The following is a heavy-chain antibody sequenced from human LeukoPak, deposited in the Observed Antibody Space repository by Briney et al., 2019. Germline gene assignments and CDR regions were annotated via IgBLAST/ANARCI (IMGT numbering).Heavy chain of an antibody. D-gene: IGHD3-22*01. CDR1: GGSISSGSYY. Sequence: SETLSLTCTVSGGSISSGSYYWSWIRQPAGKGLEWIGRIYTSGSTNYNPSLKSRVTISVDTSKNQFSLKLSSVTAADTAVYYCARLAYYDSSGSRFDYWGQGTLVTVSS. CDR2: IYTSGST. V-gene: IGHV4-61*02. J-gene: IGHJ4*02. CDR3: ARLAYYDSSGSRFDY.